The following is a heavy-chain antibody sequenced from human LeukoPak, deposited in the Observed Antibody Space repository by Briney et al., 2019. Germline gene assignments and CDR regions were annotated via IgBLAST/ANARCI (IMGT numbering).Heavy chain of an antibody. Sequence: PGGSLRLSCAASGFIFSSYWMSWVRQAPGKGLEGVANIKQDGSEKYYVDSVKGRCTISRDNANNSLYLQMNSLRAEDTAVYYCARDHSQSGWYHNAFDIWGQGTMVTVSS. CDR2: IKQDGSEK. J-gene: IGHJ3*02. D-gene: IGHD6-19*01. V-gene: IGHV3-7*01. CDR3: ARDHSQSGWYHNAFDI. CDR1: GFIFSSYW.